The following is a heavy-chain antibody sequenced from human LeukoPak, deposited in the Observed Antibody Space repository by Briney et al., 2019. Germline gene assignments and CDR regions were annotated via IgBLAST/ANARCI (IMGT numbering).Heavy chain of an antibody. CDR1: GGTFSSYA. Sequence: GASVKVPCKASGGTFSSYAISWVRQAPGQGLEWMGGIIPIFGTANYAQKFQGRVTITADESTSTAYMELSSLRSEDTAVYYCARAPPMAAAGTYFDYWGQGTLVTVSS. D-gene: IGHD6-13*01. CDR2: IIPIFGTA. V-gene: IGHV1-69*13. CDR3: ARAPPMAAAGTYFDY. J-gene: IGHJ4*02.